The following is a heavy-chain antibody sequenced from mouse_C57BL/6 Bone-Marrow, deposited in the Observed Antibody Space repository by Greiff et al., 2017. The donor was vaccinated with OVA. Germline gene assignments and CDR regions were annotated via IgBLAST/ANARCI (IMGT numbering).Heavy chain of an antibody. CDR1: GFSLTSYG. D-gene: IGHD1-1*01. Sequence: QVQLQQSGPGLVQPSQSLSITCTVSGFSLTSYGVHWVRQSPGKGLEWLGVIWSGGSTDYNAAFISRLSISKDNSKSQVFFKMNSLQADDTAIYYCARNGSSYWFAYWGQGTLVTVSA. CDR2: IWSGGST. V-gene: IGHV2-2*01. J-gene: IGHJ3*01. CDR3: ARNGSSYWFAY.